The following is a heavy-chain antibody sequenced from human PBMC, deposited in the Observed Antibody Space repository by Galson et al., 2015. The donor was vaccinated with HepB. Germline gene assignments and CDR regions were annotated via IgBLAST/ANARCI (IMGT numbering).Heavy chain of an antibody. J-gene: IGHJ6*02. CDR3: ARAHYDFWSGYYTEGYYYAMDV. Sequence: SVKVSCKASGYTFTGYYIHWVRQAPGQGLEWMGWISPNGGGTKYAQKFQGCVTMTRDTSISTAYMELSRLRSDDTAVYYCARAHYDFWSGYYTEGYYYAMDVWGQGTTVTVSS. D-gene: IGHD3-3*01. CDR2: ISPNGGGT. CDR1: GYTFTGYY. V-gene: IGHV1-2*04.